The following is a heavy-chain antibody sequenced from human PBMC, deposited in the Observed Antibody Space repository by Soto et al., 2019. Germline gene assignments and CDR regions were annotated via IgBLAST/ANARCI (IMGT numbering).Heavy chain of an antibody. CDR2: ISYDGSNR. CDR3: ARVTQAGAADY. CDR1: GLTLSNYA. J-gene: IGHJ4*02. D-gene: IGHD6-19*01. Sequence: QVQLVESGGGVVQPGRSLRLSCAASGLTLSNYAMHWVRQAPGKGLEWVAVISYDGSNRYYADSVKGRFTISRDNSKNPLHLQMHSLRAEDTAVYYCARVTQAGAADYWGQGTLVTVSS. V-gene: IGHV3-30-3*01.